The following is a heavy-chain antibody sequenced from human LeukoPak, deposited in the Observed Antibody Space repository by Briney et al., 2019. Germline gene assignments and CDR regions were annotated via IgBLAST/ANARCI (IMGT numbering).Heavy chain of an antibody. CDR1: GFSFSSYE. D-gene: IGHD3-22*01. J-gene: IGHJ4*02. V-gene: IGHV3-48*03. CDR2: ISSSGSTI. Sequence: GGSLRLSCAASGFSFSSYEMNWVRQAPGKGLDWVSYISSSGSTIYYADSVKGRFTISRDNAKNSLYLQMNSLRAEDTAVYYCARDRYDNSGYHDYWGQGTLVTVSA. CDR3: ARDRYDNSGYHDY.